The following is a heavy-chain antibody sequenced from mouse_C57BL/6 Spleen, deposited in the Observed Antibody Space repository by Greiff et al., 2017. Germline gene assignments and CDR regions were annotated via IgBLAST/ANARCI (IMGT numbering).Heavy chain of an antibody. V-gene: IGHV1-54*01. J-gene: IGHJ2*01. CDR3: ARGGTGPFDY. CDR2: INPGSGGT. Sequence: QVHVKQSGAELVRPGTSVKVSCKASGYAFTNYLIEWVKQRPGQDLEWIGVINPGSGGTNYNEKFKGKATLPADKSSSPAYMQLRSLTSEDSAVYFCARGGTGPFDYWGQGTTLTVSS. CDR1: GYAFTNYL. D-gene: IGHD4-1*01.